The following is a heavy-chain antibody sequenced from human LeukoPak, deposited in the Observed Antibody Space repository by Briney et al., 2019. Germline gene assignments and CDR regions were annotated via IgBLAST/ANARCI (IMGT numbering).Heavy chain of an antibody. V-gene: IGHV3-7*03. D-gene: IGHD6-19*01. J-gene: IGHJ4*02. CDR1: GFYFRDHW. CDR3: VKNDGWFHLAQ. CDR2: IKTDGSET. Sequence: PGGSLRLSCAASGFYFRDHWMDWVRQAPGKGLEWVGHIKTDGSETYYLDSLKGRISISRDNTNNALYLQMNSLRVEDTAVYYCVKNDGWFHLAQWGQGTLVTVYS.